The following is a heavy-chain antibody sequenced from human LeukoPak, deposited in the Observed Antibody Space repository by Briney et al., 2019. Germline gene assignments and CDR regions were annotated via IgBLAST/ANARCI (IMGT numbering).Heavy chain of an antibody. CDR1: GGSFSGYY. CDR2: INHSGST. D-gene: IGHD5-18*01. Sequence: SETLSLTCAVYGGSFSGYYWSWIRQPPGKGLEWIGEINHSGSTNYIPSLKSRVTISVDTSKNQFSLKLSSVTAADTAVYYCARRGPIQLWLRYFDYWGQGTLVTVSS. V-gene: IGHV4-34*01. J-gene: IGHJ4*02. CDR3: ARRGPIQLWLRYFDY.